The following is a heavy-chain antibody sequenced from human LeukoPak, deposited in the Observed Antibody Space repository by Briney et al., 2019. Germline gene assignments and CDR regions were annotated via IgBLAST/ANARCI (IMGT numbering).Heavy chain of an antibody. V-gene: IGHV3-30*02. Sequence: GGSLRLSCAASGFTFSSYGMHWVRQAPGKGLEGVAFIRYDGSNKYYADSVKGRFTISRDNSKNTLYLQMNSLRAEDTAVYYCASRYSSGWSRGFDYWGQGTLVTVSS. CDR1: GFTFSSYG. CDR3: ASRYSSGWSRGFDY. J-gene: IGHJ4*02. CDR2: IRYDGSNK. D-gene: IGHD6-19*01.